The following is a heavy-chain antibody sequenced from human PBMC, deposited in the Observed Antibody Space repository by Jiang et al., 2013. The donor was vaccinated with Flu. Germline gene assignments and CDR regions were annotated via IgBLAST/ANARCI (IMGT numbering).Heavy chain of an antibody. CDR3: ARQIRLWFGEQKNWFDP. V-gene: IGHV4-59*08. CDR2: SGST. J-gene: IGHJ5*02. Sequence: SGSTNYNPSLKSRVTISVDTSKNQFSLKLSSVTAADTAVYYCARQIRLWFGEQKNWFDPWGQGTLVTVSS. D-gene: IGHD3-10*01.